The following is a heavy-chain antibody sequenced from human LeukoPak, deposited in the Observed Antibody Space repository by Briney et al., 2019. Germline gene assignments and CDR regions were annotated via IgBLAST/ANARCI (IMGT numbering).Heavy chain of an antibody. J-gene: IGHJ4*02. CDR3: AREAGLSTRRRLDY. Sequence: LGGSLRLPCPTSGFTFSSDAMHWVRQAPGKGLEWVAVISYDGSNKYYADSVKGRFTISRDNSKNMLYLQMNSLRTEDTALYYCAREAGLSTRRRLDYWGQGTLVTVSS. V-gene: IGHV3-30-3*01. D-gene: IGHD4/OR15-4a*01. CDR1: GFTFSSDA. CDR2: ISYDGSNK.